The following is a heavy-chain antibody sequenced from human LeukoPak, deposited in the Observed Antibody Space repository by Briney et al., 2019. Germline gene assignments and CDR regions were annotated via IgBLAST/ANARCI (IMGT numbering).Heavy chain of an antibody. J-gene: IGHJ4*02. CDR1: GFTFGDSA. Sequence: GGSLRLSCAASGFTFGDSAMHWVRQASGKGLEWVGRIRSKPNSYATEYAASVKGRFTFSRDDSKNTAYLQMNSLKTEDTAVYYCTRHLAGCWGQGTLVTVSS. V-gene: IGHV3-73*01. CDR2: IRSKPNSYAT. D-gene: IGHD6-19*01. CDR3: TRHLAGC.